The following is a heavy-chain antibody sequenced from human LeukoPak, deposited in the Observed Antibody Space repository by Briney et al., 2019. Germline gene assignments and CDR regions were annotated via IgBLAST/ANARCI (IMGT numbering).Heavy chain of an antibody. J-gene: IGHJ4*02. CDR1: GIAFDKNA. V-gene: IGHV3-23*01. CDR3: ANFKGKDGIKDHFDY. D-gene: IGHD5-24*01. CDR2: ISHSGGAT. Sequence: PGGSLRLSCAAFGIAFDKNAMSWVRQAPGKGLEWVSTISHSGGATHYADSVKGRFTIPRDNSKNTVSLQMSSLRVEDTAVYYCANFKGKDGIKDHFDYWGQGTLVTVSS.